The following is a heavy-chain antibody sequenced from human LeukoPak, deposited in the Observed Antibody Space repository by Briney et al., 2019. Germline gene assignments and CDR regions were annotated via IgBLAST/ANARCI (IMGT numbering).Heavy chain of an antibody. Sequence: PGGSLRLSCAASGFTVSSSYMSWVRQAPGKGLEWVSVIYSGGSTYYADSVKGRFIISRDNSKNTLYLQMNSLKAEDTAVYYCARGENYDFWSGYSGIDYWGQGTLVIVSS. CDR3: ARGENYDFWSGYSGIDY. D-gene: IGHD3-3*01. J-gene: IGHJ4*02. CDR1: GFTVSSSY. CDR2: IYSGGST. V-gene: IGHV3-66*02.